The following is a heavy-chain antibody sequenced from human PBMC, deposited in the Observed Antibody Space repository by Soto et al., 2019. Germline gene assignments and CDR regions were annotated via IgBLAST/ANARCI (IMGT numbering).Heavy chain of an antibody. CDR2: IYYLGIT. CDR3: AGLFPYVSRGYHLTY. Sequence: PSGTLSLSWTVSGGCIGSCYWCWMRQPQGKGLEWIGGIYYLGITNYNPSLRSRVSISVDTSKNQFSLKLKSVTAADTAVFSCAGLFPYVSRGYHLTYLGQGPPVPASS. J-gene: IGHJ4*02. V-gene: IGHV4-59*08. CDR1: GGCIGSCY. D-gene: IGHD3-22*01.